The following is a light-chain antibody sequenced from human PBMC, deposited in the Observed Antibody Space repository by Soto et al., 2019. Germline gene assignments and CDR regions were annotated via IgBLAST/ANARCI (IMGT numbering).Light chain of an antibody. CDR3: QQIYSTPT. CDR1: QSIGTY. V-gene: IGKV1-39*01. CDR2: SAS. J-gene: IGKJ1*01. Sequence: IQMTQSPSSLSASVGDRVTISCRASQSIGTYLHWYQQKLGKAPKFLIYSASTLQSGVPSRFSGSGSGTYFTLTISGLQPEDFATYYCQQIYSTPTFGQGTKVEIK.